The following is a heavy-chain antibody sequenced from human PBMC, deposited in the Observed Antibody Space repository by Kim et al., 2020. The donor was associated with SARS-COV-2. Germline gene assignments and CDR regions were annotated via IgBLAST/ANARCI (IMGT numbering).Heavy chain of an antibody. J-gene: IGHJ3*02. D-gene: IGHD6-19*01. Sequence: ASVKVSCKASGYTFTSYAMNWVRQAPGQGLEWMGWINTNTGIPTYAQGFTGRFVFSLDTSVSTAYLQISSLKAEDTAVYYCARPGIAVAGTAFDIWGQGTMVTVSS. CDR1: GYTFTSYA. V-gene: IGHV7-4-1*02. CDR3: ARPGIAVAGTAFDI. CDR2: INTNTGIP.